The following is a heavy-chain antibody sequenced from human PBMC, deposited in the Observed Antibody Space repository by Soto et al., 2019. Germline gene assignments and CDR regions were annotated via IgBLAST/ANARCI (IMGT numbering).Heavy chain of an antibody. J-gene: IGHJ6*03. CDR2: INHSGST. V-gene: IGHV4-34*01. CDR3: ARIRAFYYYYYYMDV. CDR1: GGSFSGYY. Sequence: SETLSLTCAVYGGSFSGYYWSWIRQPPGKGLEWIGEINHSGSTNYNPSLKSRVTISVDTSKNQFSLKLSSVTAADTAVYYCARIRAFYYYYYYMDVWGKGTTVTVS.